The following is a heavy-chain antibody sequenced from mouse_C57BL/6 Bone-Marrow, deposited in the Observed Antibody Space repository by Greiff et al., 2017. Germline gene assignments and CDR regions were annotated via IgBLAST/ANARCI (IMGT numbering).Heavy chain of an antibody. CDR3: SRQVTTVLATKYFDV. D-gene: IGHD1-1*01. CDR1: GFTFSSYT. CDR2: ISGGGGNT. Sequence: EVMLVESGGGLVKPGGSLKLSCAASGFTFSSYTMSWVRQTPEKRLQWVAAISGGGGNTYYPDSVKGRFTISRDNDKNILYLQMSSLRSEDTALYYCSRQVTTVLATKYFDVWGTGTTVNVSS. J-gene: IGHJ1*03. V-gene: IGHV5-9*01.